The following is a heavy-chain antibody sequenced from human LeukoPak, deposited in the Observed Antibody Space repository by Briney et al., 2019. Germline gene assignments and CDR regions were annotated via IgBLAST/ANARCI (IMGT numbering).Heavy chain of an antibody. J-gene: IGHJ3*02. CDR1: GGSISGGGYY. Sequence: SETLSLTCTVSGGSISGGGYYWSWIRQHPGKGLGWIGHIYYSGSTYYNPSLKSRVSISVDTSKNQFSLKLSSVTAADTAVYYCARVPSFHGLFDIWGQGTMVTVSS. V-gene: IGHV4-31*03. CDR3: ARVPSFHGLFDI. D-gene: IGHD2-2*01. CDR2: IYYSGST.